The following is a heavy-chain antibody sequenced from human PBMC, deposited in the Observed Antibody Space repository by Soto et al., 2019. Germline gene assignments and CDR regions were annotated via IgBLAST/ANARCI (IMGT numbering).Heavy chain of an antibody. CDR2: INSSGST. J-gene: IGHJ5*02. Sequence: SSETLSLTCTVSGGSFGSSAYYWGWIRRAPGKGLEWIGSINSSGSTFSNPSLKSRVTLSVDTSKNQFSLKLTSVTAADTALYYCSRRAPEGFDPWGQGTLVTVSS. V-gene: IGHV4-39*01. CDR1: GGSFGSSAYY. CDR3: SRRAPEGFDP.